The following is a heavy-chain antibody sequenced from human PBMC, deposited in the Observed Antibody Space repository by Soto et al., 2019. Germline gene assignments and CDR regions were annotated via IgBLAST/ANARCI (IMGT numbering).Heavy chain of an antibody. CDR1: GFTLSTCG. CDR3: VKFRGRAYHSYYMDV. J-gene: IGHJ6*03. CDR2: CGSGGSR. V-gene: IGHV3-23*01. Sequence: PGGXLRLSCVSSGFTLSTCGKTLVRQAPGKGIEGVSYCGSGGSRYYAESVKGRFTISRDNSKNTLSLEMNSLRAEDTATYYCVKFRGRAYHSYYMDVWGKGTTVTVSS. D-gene: IGHD3-10*01.